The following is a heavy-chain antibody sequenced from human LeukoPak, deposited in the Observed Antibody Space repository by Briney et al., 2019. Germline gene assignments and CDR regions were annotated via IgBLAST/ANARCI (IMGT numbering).Heavy chain of an antibody. D-gene: IGHD3-10*01. CDR1: GFTFSSYA. V-gene: IGHV3-23*01. J-gene: IGHJ4*02. Sequence: GGSLRLSCATSGFTFSSYAMSWVRQAPGKGLEWVSGISGPGDTTYYADSAKGRFAISRDNSKNTLYLQMNSLRAEDTAVYYCAKDLLLWFGEFPGLFDYWGQGTLVTVSS. CDR2: ISGPGDTT. CDR3: AKDLLLWFGEFPGLFDY.